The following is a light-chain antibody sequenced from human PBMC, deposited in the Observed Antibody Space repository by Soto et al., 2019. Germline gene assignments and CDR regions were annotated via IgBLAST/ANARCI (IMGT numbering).Light chain of an antibody. V-gene: IGKV3-20*01. Sequence: DIVMTQSPGTLSLSPGERATLSCRASQSISSNYLAWYQQKPGQSPRLLIYGASSRATGIPDRFSSRGSGTDFTLTISRLEPEDFAVYFCQQYGTSPRTFGQGTKVDIK. J-gene: IGKJ1*01. CDR1: QSISSNY. CDR3: QQYGTSPRT. CDR2: GAS.